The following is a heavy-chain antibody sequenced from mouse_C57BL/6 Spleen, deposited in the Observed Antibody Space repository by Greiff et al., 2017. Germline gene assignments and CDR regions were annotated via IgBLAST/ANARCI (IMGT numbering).Heavy chain of an antibody. CDR2: IDPKSGGT. V-gene: IGHV1-72*01. J-gene: IGHJ2*01. CDR3: ARARGNYFDY. CDR1: GYTFTSYW. Sequence: QVQLQQPGAELVKPGASVKLSCKASGYTFTSYWMHWVKQRPGRGLEWIGRIDPKSGGTKYNEKLKSKATLTVDKPSSTAYMQLSSLTSEVSAVYYCARARGNYFDYWGQGTTLTVSS.